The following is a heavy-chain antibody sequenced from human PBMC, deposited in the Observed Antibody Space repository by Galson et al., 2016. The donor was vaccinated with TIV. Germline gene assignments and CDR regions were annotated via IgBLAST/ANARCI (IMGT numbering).Heavy chain of an antibody. J-gene: IGHJ5*02. V-gene: IGHV3-74*01. Sequence: SLRLSCAASGFTFSSDWMHWVRQGPGKGLVWVSRINSDGSRTNYADSVKGRFAISRDNAKNTLYLQMHSLRAEDTAVYYCARVKYDSSGFYFNWFDPWGQGTLVTVSS. CDR3: ARVKYDSSGFYFNWFDP. D-gene: IGHD3-22*01. CDR2: INSDGSRT. CDR1: GFTFSSDW.